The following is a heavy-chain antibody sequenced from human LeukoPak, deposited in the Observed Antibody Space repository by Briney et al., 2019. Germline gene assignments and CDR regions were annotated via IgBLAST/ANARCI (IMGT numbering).Heavy chain of an antibody. J-gene: IGHJ4*02. CDR3: ARPSSSRNYYY. D-gene: IGHD2-2*01. V-gene: IGHV4-39*01. Sequence: TPSETLSLTCTVSGGSISSSSHWWGWIRQPPGKGLEWIGSIYYSGSPSYSPSLKSRVTISVDTSKNQLSLKLSSVTAADTAVYYCARPSSSRNYYYWGQGTLVTVS. CDR1: GGSISSSSHW. CDR2: IYYSGSP.